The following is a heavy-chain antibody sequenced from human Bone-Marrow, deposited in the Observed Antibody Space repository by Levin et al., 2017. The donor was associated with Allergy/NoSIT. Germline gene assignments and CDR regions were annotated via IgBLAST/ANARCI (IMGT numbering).Heavy chain of an antibody. CDR2: ISAESHYS. D-gene: IGHD1-1*01. V-gene: IGHV3-23*01. Sequence: GGSLRLSCATSGFGFNGFALSWVRQAPGEGLDWVSSISAESHYSYYAESVKGRFTISRDESKNTLYLQMDNLRAEDTAVYYCAKGGQRWERLSSWGRGTPVTVSS. CDR3: AKGGQRWERLSS. CDR1: GFGFNGFA. J-gene: IGHJ5*02.